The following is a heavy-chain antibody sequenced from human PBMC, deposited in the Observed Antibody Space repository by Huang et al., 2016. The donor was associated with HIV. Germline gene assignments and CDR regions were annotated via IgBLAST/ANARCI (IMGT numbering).Heavy chain of an antibody. CDR1: GGSISSGAYS. CDR2: VVHSGST. V-gene: IGHV4-30-2*01. J-gene: IGHJ4*01. D-gene: IGHD3-16*02. CDR3: ASQAVDSDYAWGSYRDY. Sequence: QLHLQESGSGLVKPSQTLSLTCAVSGGSISSGAYSWSWIRQPPGKGLEGIGCVVHSGSTYYNPSLKSRVTRSVDRSKNSSSRKPHSAAAADTAAYYCASQAVDSDYAWGSYRDYWGHGTLFTVSS.